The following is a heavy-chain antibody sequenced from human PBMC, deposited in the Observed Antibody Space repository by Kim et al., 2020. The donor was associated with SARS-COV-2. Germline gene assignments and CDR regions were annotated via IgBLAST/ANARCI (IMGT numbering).Heavy chain of an antibody. Sequence: GGSLRLSCAASGFTFSSYSMNWVRQAPGKGLEWVSSISSSSSYIYYADSVKGRFTISSDNAKNSLYLQMNSLRAEDTAVYYCARGMEKTYYYGSGSWGMEYGMDVWGQGTTVTVSS. CDR2: ISSSSSYI. D-gene: IGHD3-10*01. J-gene: IGHJ6*02. CDR3: ARGMEKTYYYGSGSWGMEYGMDV. V-gene: IGHV3-21*01. CDR1: GFTFSSYS.